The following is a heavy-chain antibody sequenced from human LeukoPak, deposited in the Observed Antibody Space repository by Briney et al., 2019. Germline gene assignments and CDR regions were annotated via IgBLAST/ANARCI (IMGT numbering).Heavy chain of an antibody. V-gene: IGHV3-23*01. Sequence: PGGSLRLSCAASGFTFSSYAMSWVRQAPGKGLEWVSGISGSGGSTYYADSVKGRFTIPRDNSKSTLYLQMNSLRADDTAVYYCAKDSTSGEGDYFDFWGQGTLVTVSS. D-gene: IGHD3-10*01. CDR3: AKDSTSGEGDYFDF. CDR1: GFTFSSYA. J-gene: IGHJ4*02. CDR2: ISGSGGST.